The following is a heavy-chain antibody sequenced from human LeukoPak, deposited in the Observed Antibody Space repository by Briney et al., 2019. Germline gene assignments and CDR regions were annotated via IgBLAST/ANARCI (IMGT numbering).Heavy chain of an antibody. Sequence: KTGGSLRLSCAASGFTFSKYSMNWVRQAPGKGLEWVSSISRSSSNIYYADSVKGRFTISRDNAKNSLYLQMNSLRAEDTALYYCARDSDHYDSSGYFLGIMEGPYWGQGTLVTVSS. CDR3: ARDSDHYDSSGYFLGIMEGPY. CDR1: GFTFSKYS. J-gene: IGHJ4*02. CDR2: ISRSSSNI. D-gene: IGHD3-22*01. V-gene: IGHV3-21*06.